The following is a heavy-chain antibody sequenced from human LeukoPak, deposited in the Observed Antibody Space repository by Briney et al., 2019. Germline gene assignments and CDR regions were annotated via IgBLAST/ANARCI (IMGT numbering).Heavy chain of an antibody. CDR1: GFSFNSYA. CDR2: ISGGGSST. J-gene: IGHJ6*03. CDR3: AKGGESYYNHYYMDV. Sequence: GGSLRLSCAASGFSFNSYAMTWVRQAPGKGPEWVSAISGGGSSTYYADSVKGRFTISRDNSKSTLYLQMNSLRAEDTAVYYCAKGGESYYNHYYMDVWGNGTTVTVSS. D-gene: IGHD3-16*01. V-gene: IGHV3-23*01.